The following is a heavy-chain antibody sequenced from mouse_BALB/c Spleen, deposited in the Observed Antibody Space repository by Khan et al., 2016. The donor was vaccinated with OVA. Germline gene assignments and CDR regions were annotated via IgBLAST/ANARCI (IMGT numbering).Heavy chain of an antibody. J-gene: IGHJ2*01. CDR3: ARGNYYGYYFDY. V-gene: IGHV3-2*02. D-gene: IGHD1-1*01. Sequence: EVQLQESGPGPVKPSQSLSLTCTVTGYSITSGYAWNWIRQFPGNKLEWMGYISYSGGTSYNPSLKSRISITRDTSKNQFFLQLNSVTTEDTATYYCARGNYYGYYFDYWGQGTTLTVSS. CDR1: GYSITSGYA. CDR2: ISYSGGT.